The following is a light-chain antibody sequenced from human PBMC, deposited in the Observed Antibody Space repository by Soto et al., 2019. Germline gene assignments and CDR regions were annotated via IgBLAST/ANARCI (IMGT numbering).Light chain of an antibody. CDR2: DDD. CDR1: SSNIGGNS. J-gene: IGLJ1*01. Sequence: QSVLTQPPSVSAAPGQRVTISCSGSSSNIGGNSVSWYQQLPGTAPKLLIYDDDKRPSGIPDRFSGSKSGTSATLGITGFQTGDEADHYCQSYDKRMTAYVFGTGTKVTVL. V-gene: IGLV1-51*01. CDR3: QSYDKRMTAYV.